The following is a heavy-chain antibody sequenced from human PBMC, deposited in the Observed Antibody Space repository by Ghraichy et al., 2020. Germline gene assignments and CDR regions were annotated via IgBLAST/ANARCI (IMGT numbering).Heavy chain of an antibody. D-gene: IGHD3-22*01. CDR2: IDHSGVT. J-gene: IGHJ6*03. Sequence: ETLSLTCAVSGESFTGYYWTWIRQPPGKGLEWIGKIDHSGVTSYNPALKSRVTISIDTSKKQFSLNLTFVTAADTAFYYCARGSSLYYYYMDVWGRGTTVTVSS. CDR3: ARGSSLYYYYMDV. CDR1: GESFTGYY. V-gene: IGHV4-34*01.